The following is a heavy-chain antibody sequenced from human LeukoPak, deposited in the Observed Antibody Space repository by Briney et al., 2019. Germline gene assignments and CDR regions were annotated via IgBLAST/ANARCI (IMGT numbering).Heavy chain of an antibody. CDR1: GYTFTSYG. V-gene: IGHV1-18*01. J-gene: IGHJ6*03. CDR3: ARDQAAMVWGNYYYYMDV. Sequence: GASVKVSCKASGYTFTSYGISWVRQAPGQGLEWMGWISAYNGNTNYAQKLQGRVTMTTDTSTSTAYMELRSLRSDDTAVYYCARDQAAMVWGNYYYYMDVWGKGTTVTVSS. D-gene: IGHD3-10*01. CDR2: ISAYNGNT.